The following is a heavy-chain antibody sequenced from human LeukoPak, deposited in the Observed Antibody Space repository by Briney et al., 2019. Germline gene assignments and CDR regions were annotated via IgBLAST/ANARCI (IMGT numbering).Heavy chain of an antibody. J-gene: IGHJ4*02. CDR3: ARGWQVLPFPFDY. CDR1: GGSISSYY. D-gene: IGHD3-3*01. CDR2: IYYSGST. V-gene: IGHV4-59*01. Sequence: SETLSLTCTVSGGSISSYYWNWIRQPPGKGLEWIGYIYYSGSTNYNPSLKSRVTISVDTSKNQFSLKLSSVTAADTAVYYCARGWQVLPFPFDYWGQGTLVTVSS.